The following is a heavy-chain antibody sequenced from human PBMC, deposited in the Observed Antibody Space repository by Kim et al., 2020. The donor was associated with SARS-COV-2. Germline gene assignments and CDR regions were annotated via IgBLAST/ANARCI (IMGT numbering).Heavy chain of an antibody. V-gene: IGHV1-46*01. J-gene: IGHJ4*02. CDR1: GYSFTTYY. D-gene: IGHD2-15*01. Sequence: ASVKVSCKASGYSFTTYYIHWVRQAPGQGLEWMGIINPNGATTRYAQKFQGRVTMTRDTSTSTVYMELNSLRSLDTAVYYCARDMEDIAMVVAGTSPLLDWGQGTLVTVSS. CDR2: INPNGATT. CDR3: ARDMEDIAMVVAGTSPLLD.